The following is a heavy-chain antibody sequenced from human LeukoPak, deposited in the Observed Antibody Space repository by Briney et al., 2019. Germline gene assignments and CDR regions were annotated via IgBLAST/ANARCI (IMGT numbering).Heavy chain of an antibody. V-gene: IGHV4-39*07. CDR1: GGSISSSSDY. Sequence: SETLSLTCTVSGGSISSSSDYCGWIRQPPGKGLEWIGSIYYSGSTYYNPSLKSRVTISVDTSKNQFSLKLSSVTAADTAVYYCARVREDYYDSSGPDDYWGQGTLVTVSS. CDR3: ARVREDYYDSSGPDDY. CDR2: IYYSGST. D-gene: IGHD3-22*01. J-gene: IGHJ4*02.